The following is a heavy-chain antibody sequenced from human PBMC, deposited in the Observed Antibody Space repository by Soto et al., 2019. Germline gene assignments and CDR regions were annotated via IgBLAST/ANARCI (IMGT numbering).Heavy chain of an antibody. CDR2: IDPSDSYT. Sequence: PGESLKISCKGSGYSFTSYWISWVRQMPGKGLERMGRIDPSDSYTNYSPSFQGHVTISADKSISTAYLQWSSLKASDTAMFYFVIDYDSSGYYYYGMDVWGQGTTVTVSS. CDR1: GYSFTSYW. J-gene: IGHJ6*02. CDR3: VIDYDSSGYYYYGMDV. V-gene: IGHV5-10-1*01. D-gene: IGHD3-22*01.